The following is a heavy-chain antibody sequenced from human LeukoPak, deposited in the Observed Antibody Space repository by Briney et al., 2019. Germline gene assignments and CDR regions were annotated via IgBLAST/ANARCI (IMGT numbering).Heavy chain of an antibody. CDR3: ARHSTFFGVVIIKGRVRGPFDY. V-gene: IGHV4-34*01. CDR1: GGSISSYY. CDR2: INHSGST. D-gene: IGHD3-3*01. J-gene: IGHJ4*02. Sequence: SETLSLTYTVSGGSISSYYWSWIRQPPGKGLEWIGEINHSGSTNYNPSLKSRVTISVDTSKNQFSLKLSSVTAADTAVYYCARHSTFFGVVIIKGRVRGPFDYWGQGTLVTVSS.